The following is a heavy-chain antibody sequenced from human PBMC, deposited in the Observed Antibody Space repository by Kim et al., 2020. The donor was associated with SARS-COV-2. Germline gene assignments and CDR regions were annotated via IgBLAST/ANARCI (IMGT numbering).Heavy chain of an antibody. CDR3: ARGGRGDHFYNGMDV. CDR1: GYTFAAYG. V-gene: IGHV1-18*01. CDR2: IGAYNGMS. J-gene: IGHJ6*02. D-gene: IGHD2-21*02. Sequence: ASVKVSCKASGYTFAAYGISWVRQARGQGLQWMGGIGAYNGMSDYGQTFHDRITMTTDISSSTAYLEVRSLRSDDTAIYFCARGGRGDHFYNGMDVWGQGTGVSVS.